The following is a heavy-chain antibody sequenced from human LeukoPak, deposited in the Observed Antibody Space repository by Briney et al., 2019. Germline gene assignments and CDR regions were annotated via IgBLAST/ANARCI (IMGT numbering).Heavy chain of an antibody. CDR1: GFTFSRSW. Sequence: GGSLRLSCAASGFTFSRSWMSWVRQAPGKGLVWVASIKQDGSEEYYVDSLKGRFTISRDNAKNSLYLQMNSLRAEHTAVYYCARSYYWGQGTLVTVSS. V-gene: IGHV3-7*01. CDR3: ARSYY. CDR2: IKQDGSEE. J-gene: IGHJ4*02.